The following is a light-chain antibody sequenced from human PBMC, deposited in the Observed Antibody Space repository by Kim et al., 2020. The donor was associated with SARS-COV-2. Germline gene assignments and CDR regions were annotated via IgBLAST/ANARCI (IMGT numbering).Light chain of an antibody. CDR2: YDS. CDR3: QVWDSSSDHPRGV. CDR1: NIGSKS. V-gene: IGLV3-21*04. J-gene: IGLJ1*01. Sequence: SYELTQPPSVSVAPGKTARITCGGNNIGSKSVHWYQQKPGQAPVLVIYYDSDRPSGIPERFSGYNSGNTATLTISRVEAGDEADYYCQVWDSSSDHPRGVFGTGTKVTVL.